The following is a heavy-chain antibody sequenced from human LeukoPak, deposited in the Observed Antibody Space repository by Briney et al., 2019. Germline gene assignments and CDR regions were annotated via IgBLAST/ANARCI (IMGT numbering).Heavy chain of an antibody. J-gene: IGHJ5*02. CDR1: GYTFTAYY. D-gene: IGHD2-2*02. Sequence: ASVKVSFKASGYTFTAYYTHWVRQAPGQGLEWMGWITPNSGGTKYAQRFQGRVTMTRDTSISTAYMELSGLRSDDTAVYYCARGFRLSAIEDWFDPWGQGTLVTVSS. CDR2: ITPNSGGT. CDR3: ARGFRLSAIEDWFDP. V-gene: IGHV1-2*02.